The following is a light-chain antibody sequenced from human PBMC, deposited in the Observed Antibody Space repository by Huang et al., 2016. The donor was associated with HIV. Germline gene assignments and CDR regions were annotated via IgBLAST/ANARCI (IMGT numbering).Light chain of an antibody. Sequence: DIVLTQSPLSLPVTPGEPASISCRSSQSLLHTNGYTYLDWYVQKPGQSPQLLLFLASNRASGVPDRFSCSGSGRDFTLKISRVEAEDVGTYYCMQALQAPRTFGRGTRLQIK. J-gene: IGKJ2*01. V-gene: IGKV2-28*01. CDR1: QSLLHTNGYTY. CDR2: LAS. CDR3: MQALQAPRT.